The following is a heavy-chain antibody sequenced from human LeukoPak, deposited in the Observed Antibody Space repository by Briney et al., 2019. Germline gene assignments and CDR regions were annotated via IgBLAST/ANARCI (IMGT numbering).Heavy chain of an antibody. J-gene: IGHJ4*02. Sequence: GGSLRLSCAASGFTFSSYAMHWVRQAPGKGLEWVAVISYDGSNKYYADSVKGRFTISRDNSKNTLYLQMNSLRAEDTAVYYCARDHDFWSGYYPYFDDWGQGTLVTVSS. V-gene: IGHV3-30-3*01. D-gene: IGHD3-3*01. CDR2: ISYDGSNK. CDR1: GFTFSSYA. CDR3: ARDHDFWSGYYPYFDD.